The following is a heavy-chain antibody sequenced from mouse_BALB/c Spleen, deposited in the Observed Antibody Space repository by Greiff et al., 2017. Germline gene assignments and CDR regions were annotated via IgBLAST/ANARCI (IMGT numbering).Heavy chain of an antibody. Sequence: QVQLKESGPELVKPGASVKISCKASGYSFTSYYIHWVKQRPGQGLEWIGWIFPGSGNTKYNEKFKGKATLTADTSSSTAYMQLSSLTSEDSAVYFCARWDYGLDYWGQGTTLTVSS. CDR1: GYSFTSYY. D-gene: IGHD2-4*01. CDR2: IFPGSGNT. J-gene: IGHJ2*01. V-gene: IGHV1-66*01. CDR3: ARWDYGLDY.